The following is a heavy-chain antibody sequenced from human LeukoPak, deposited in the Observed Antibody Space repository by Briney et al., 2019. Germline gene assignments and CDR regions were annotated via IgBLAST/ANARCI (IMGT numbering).Heavy chain of an antibody. Sequence: ASVKVSCKASGYTFTGYYMHRVRQAPGQGLEWMGWINPNSGGTNYTQKFQGRVTMTRDTSISTAYMELSRLRSDDTAVYYCARDRAAYYYGSGSSYNRAFHYWGQGTLVTVSS. J-gene: IGHJ4*02. CDR2: INPNSGGT. D-gene: IGHD3-10*01. CDR1: GYTFTGYY. CDR3: ARDRAAYYYGSGSSYNRAFHY. V-gene: IGHV1-2*02.